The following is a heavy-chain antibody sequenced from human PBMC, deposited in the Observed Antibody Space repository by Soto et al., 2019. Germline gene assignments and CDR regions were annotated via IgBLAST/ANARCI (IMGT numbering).Heavy chain of an antibody. V-gene: IGHV1-46*01. Sequence: QVQLMQSGAEVKKPGASVTISCKASGYTFTSYYIHWVRQAPRQGLEWMAIINPSGGSTNYAQKFQGRVTVKRDTSTSTVNMELSSLSSEDTAVYYCARDLTAADYRGQGTLVTVSS. CDR3: ARDLTAADY. J-gene: IGHJ4*02. D-gene: IGHD2-21*02. CDR1: GYTFTSYY. CDR2: INPSGGST.